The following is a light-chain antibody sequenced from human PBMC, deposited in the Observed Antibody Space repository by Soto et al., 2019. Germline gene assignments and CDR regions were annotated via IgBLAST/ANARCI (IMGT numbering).Light chain of an antibody. CDR2: AAS. J-gene: IGKJ1*01. CDR3: QQTYSSLWT. V-gene: IGKV1-39*01. CDR1: QSISGF. Sequence: DIPMTQSPSSLSASVGDRVTITCRASQSISGFLNWYQQKPGKAPQLLIYAASSLQSGVPSRFSGSGSGTDFTLTISSLQPEDFATYHCQQTYSSLWTFGQGTKVEIK.